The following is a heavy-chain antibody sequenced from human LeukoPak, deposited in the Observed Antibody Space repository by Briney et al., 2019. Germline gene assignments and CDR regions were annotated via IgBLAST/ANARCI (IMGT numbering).Heavy chain of an antibody. Sequence: SETLSLTCTVSGDSITTNHWSWIRQPAGKGLEWISRIRFNGNTDYNPSLKSRLTTSIDTPRNQFSLKLHSVIAADTAVYYCARDRGGNSWYNWYDAWGQGTLVTVSS. D-gene: IGHD2/OR15-2a*01. CDR3: ARDRGGNSWYNWYDA. CDR2: IRFNGNT. CDR1: GDSITTNH. J-gene: IGHJ5*02. V-gene: IGHV4-4*07.